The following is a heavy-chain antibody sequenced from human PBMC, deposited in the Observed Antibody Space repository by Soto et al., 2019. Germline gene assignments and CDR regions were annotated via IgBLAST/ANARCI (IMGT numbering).Heavy chain of an antibody. CDR1: GFSLANYP. V-gene: IGHV3-48*02. CDR2: SSPRGDTI. Sequence: VQLVESGGGLVQPGGSLRLSCVASGFSLANYPMNWVRQTPGKGLEWISYSSPRGDTIYYADSVEGRFTISRDNARNSLSLHMSSLRDEDSALYYCAKGPHTNVGWPYYFESWGQGDPVTVSS. CDR3: AKGPHTNVGWPYYFES. J-gene: IGHJ4*02. D-gene: IGHD6-19*01.